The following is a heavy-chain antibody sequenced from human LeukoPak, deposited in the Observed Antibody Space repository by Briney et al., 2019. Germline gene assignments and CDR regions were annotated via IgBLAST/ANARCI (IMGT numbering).Heavy chain of an antibody. CDR3: ARVQTNWAVEVATIGSFDY. Sequence: ASVKISCKASGYTFTGYYIHWARQAPGQGLEWVGWINPKTGGTNYAQKFLDRVTMTTDMSTSTAYMELIRLSSVTAADTAVYFCARVQTNWAVEVATIGSFDYWGQGTLVTVTS. J-gene: IGHJ4*02. CDR1: GYTFTGYY. V-gene: IGHV1-2*02. D-gene: IGHD5-12*01. CDR2: INPKTGGT.